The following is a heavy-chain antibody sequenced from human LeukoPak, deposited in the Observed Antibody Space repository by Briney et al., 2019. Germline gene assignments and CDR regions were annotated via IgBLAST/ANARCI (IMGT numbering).Heavy chain of an antibody. CDR3: ARSASVRIAARRGDRVAFDI. CDR1: GYTFTSYD. J-gene: IGHJ3*02. CDR2: MNPNSGNT. V-gene: IGHV1-8*01. D-gene: IGHD6-6*01. Sequence: ASVKVSCKASGYTFTSYDINWVRQATGQGLEWMGWMNPNSGNTGYAQKFQGRVTMTRNTSISTAYMELSSLRSEDTAVYYCARSASVRIAARRGDRVAFDIWGQGTMVTVSS.